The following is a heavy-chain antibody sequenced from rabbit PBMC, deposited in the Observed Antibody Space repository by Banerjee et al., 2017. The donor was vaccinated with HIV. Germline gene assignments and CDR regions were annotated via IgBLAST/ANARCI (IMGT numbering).Heavy chain of an antibody. J-gene: IGHJ4*01. CDR1: GFSFSSDH. CDR2: IYTGIDDT. CDR3: ARAGYIGYGFKL. D-gene: IGHD7-1*01. Sequence: QSLEESGGDLVKPGASLTLTCTASGFSFSSDHMCWVRQAPGKGLEWIACIYTGIDDTYYASWAKGRFTISKTSPTAVTLQMSSLTAADTATYFCARAGYIGYGFKLWGPGTLVTVS. V-gene: IGHV1S40*01.